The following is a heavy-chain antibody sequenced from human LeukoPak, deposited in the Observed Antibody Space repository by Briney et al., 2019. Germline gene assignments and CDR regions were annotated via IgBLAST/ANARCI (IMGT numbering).Heavy chain of an antibody. Sequence: QAGGSLRLSCAASGFSFDDYAMHWVRQAPGKGLEWVSGISWNAGFRGYADSVKGRFTISRDNAKNSLHLQMNSLRTEDTALYYCVKGPKGYTSTNFDYWGQGTLVTVSS. J-gene: IGHJ4*02. CDR3: VKGPKGYTSTNFDY. V-gene: IGHV3-9*01. CDR2: ISWNAGFR. D-gene: IGHD6-13*01. CDR1: GFSFDDYA.